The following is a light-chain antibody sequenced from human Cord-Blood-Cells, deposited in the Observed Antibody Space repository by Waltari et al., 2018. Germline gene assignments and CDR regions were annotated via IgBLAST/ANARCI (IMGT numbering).Light chain of an antibody. J-gene: IGLJ2*01. CDR3: QAWDSSTALV. Sequence: SYELTQPPSVSVSPGQTASITCSGDKLGEKYACWYQQKPGQSPVLVIYQDSKRPSGIPDRFSGSNSGNTATLTISGTQAMDEADYYCQAWDSSTALVFGGGTKLTVL. CDR1: KLGEKY. CDR2: QDS. V-gene: IGLV3-1*01.